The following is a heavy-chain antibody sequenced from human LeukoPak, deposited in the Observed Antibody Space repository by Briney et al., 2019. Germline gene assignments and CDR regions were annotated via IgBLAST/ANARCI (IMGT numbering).Heavy chain of an antibody. D-gene: IGHD3-9*01. CDR1: GGTFSSYA. Sequence: ASVKVSCKASGGTFSSYAISWVRQAPGQGLEWMGVIIPIFGTAKYAQKFQGRVTITADKSTSTAYMELRSLRSDDTAVYYCARDLDILTARTYYYYMDVWGKGTTVTISS. CDR3: ARDLDILTARTYYYYMDV. J-gene: IGHJ6*03. V-gene: IGHV1-69*06. CDR2: IIPIFGTA.